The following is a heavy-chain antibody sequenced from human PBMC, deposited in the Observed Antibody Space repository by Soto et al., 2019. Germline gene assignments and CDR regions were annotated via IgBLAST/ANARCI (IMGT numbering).Heavy chain of an antibody. CDR2: IYYSGST. CDR3: ARRTRDLTGYYIRLDYSAY. V-gene: IGHV4-59*01. J-gene: IGHJ4*02. CDR1: GGSISSYY. Sequence: SETLSLTCTGSGGSISSYYWSWIRQPPGKGLEWIGYIYYSGSTNYNPSLKSRVTIPVDTSKNQFSLKLSSATAADTAVYYCARRTRDLTGYYIRLDYSAYWGQGTLVSVSS. D-gene: IGHD3-9*01.